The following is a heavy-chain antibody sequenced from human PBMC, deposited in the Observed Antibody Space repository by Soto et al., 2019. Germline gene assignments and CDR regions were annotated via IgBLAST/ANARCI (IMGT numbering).Heavy chain of an antibody. CDR2: IIPIFGTA. D-gene: IGHD3-10*01. CDR3: ASESITMVRGASIAQYYYYYDMDV. Sequence: ASVKVSCKASGGTFSSYAISWVRQAPGQGLEWMGGIIPIFGTANYAQKFQGRVTITADESTSTAYMELSSLRSEDTAVYYCASESITMVRGASIAQYYYYYDMDVWGQGTTVTVSS. CDR1: GGTFSSYA. V-gene: IGHV1-69*13. J-gene: IGHJ6*02.